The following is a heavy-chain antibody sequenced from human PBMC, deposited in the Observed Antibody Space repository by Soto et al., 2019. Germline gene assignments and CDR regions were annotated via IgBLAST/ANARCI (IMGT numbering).Heavy chain of an antibody. CDR3: ARDLGGSGSATDAFDI. Sequence: GSLRLSCAASRFTVSSNYMSWVRQAPGKGLEWVSVIYSGGSTYYADSVKGSFTISRDNFKNTLYLQMNSLRAEDTAVYYCARDLGGSGSATDAFDIWGQGT. V-gene: IGHV3-66*01. CDR1: RFTVSSNY. J-gene: IGHJ3*02. D-gene: IGHD3-10*01. CDR2: IYSGGST.